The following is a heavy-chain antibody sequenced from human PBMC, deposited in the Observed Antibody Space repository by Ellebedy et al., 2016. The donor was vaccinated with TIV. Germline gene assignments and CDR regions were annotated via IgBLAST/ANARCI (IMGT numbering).Heavy chain of an antibody. CDR1: GFNFNIYS. CDR3: MRGVQYSFDY. J-gene: IGHJ4*02. V-gene: IGHV3-48*02. D-gene: IGHD3-10*01. Sequence: PGGSLRLSCAASGFNFNIYSMNWVRTAPGKGLEWVSYMTGDSSRIYYADSVKGRFTISRDNAKNLLFLQMNGLRDEDTAVYYCMRGVQYSFDYWGQGALVTVSS. CDR2: MTGDSSRI.